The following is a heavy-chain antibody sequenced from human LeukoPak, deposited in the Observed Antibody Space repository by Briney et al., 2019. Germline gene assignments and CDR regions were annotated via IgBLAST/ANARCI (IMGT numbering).Heavy chain of an antibody. CDR3: ARDRGSSSNWNYGYFDY. D-gene: IGHD1-7*01. V-gene: IGHV1-3*01. Sequence: ASVKVSCKASGYTFTTYAMHWVRQAPGQRLEWMGWINAGNGNTIYSQKFQGRVTITRDTSASTAYMELRSLRSDDTAMYYCARDRGSSSNWNYGYFDYWGQGTLVTVSS. CDR2: INAGNGNT. CDR1: GYTFTTYA. J-gene: IGHJ4*02.